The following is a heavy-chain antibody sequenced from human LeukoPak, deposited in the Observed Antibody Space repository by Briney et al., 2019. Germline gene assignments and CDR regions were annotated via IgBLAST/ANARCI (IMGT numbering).Heavy chain of an antibody. CDR3: ARGCRCSSTSCSCTNNWFDP. J-gene: IGHJ5*02. Sequence: SETLSLTCTVSGGSISSSSYYWGWIRQPPGKGLEWIGSIYYSGSTYYNPSLKSRVTISVDTSKNQFSLKLSSVTAADTAVYYCARGCRCSSTSCSCTNNWFDPWGRGTLVTVSS. D-gene: IGHD2-2*01. CDR2: IYYSGST. CDR1: GGSISSSSYY. V-gene: IGHV4-39*07.